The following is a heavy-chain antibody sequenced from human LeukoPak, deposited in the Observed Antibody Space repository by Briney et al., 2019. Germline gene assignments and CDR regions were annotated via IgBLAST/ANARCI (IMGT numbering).Heavy chain of an antibody. V-gene: IGHV3-7*03. CDR3: ARAGGSGGYNPFDY. D-gene: IGHD5-24*01. CDR1: GFTFSRHW. J-gene: IGHJ4*02. Sequence: GGSLRLSCVASGFTFSRHWMAWVRQAPGKGLEWVANIKKDGREIYYMDSVRGRFTISRDNAKNSLYLQMNSLRAEDTAVYYCARAGGSGGYNPFDYWGQGTLVTVSS. CDR2: IKKDGREI.